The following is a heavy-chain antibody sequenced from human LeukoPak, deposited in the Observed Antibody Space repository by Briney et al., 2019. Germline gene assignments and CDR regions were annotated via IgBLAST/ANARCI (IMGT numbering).Heavy chain of an antibody. Sequence: SLRLSCAASGFTFDDYAMHWVRQAPGKGLEWVSGISWNSGSIGYADSVKGRFTISRDNAKNSLYLQMNSLRTEDTALYYCAKALRASIAVADDAFDIWGQGTMVTVSS. J-gene: IGHJ3*02. CDR1: GFTFDDYA. D-gene: IGHD6-19*01. CDR2: ISWNSGSI. CDR3: AKALRASIAVADDAFDI. V-gene: IGHV3-9*01.